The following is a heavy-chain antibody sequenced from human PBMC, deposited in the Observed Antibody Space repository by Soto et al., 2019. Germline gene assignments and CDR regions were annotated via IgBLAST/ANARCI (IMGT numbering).Heavy chain of an antibody. Sequence: XASLRLSCAASGFTFSDYYMTGIRQAPGEGLEWVSYISTTSDYTNYADSVKGRFTISRDNAKNSLYLQMNSLRAEDTAVYYCARDRDLTSSWSFGYWGQGTLVTVSS. CDR1: GFTFSDYY. V-gene: IGHV3-11*06. CDR2: ISTTSDYT. D-gene: IGHD6-13*01. J-gene: IGHJ4*02. CDR3: ARDRDLTSSWSFGY.